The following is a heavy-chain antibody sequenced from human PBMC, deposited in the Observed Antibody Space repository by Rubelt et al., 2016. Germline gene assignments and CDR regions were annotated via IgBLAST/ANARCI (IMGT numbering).Heavy chain of an antibody. CDR1: GGSISSYY. CDR3: ARHLRSGSGYYSPFVY. CDR2: IYYRGST. D-gene: IGHD3-22*01. Sequence: QLQLQESGPGLVKPSETLSLTCTVSGGSISSYYWSWIRQHPGKGLEWSGYIYYRGSTYSSPSLESRLTVSVDPSKNQFSRKRSLLPSADTAVYYCARHLRSGSGYYSPFVYWGQGTLVAVSS. V-gene: IGHV4-59*08. J-gene: IGHJ4*02.